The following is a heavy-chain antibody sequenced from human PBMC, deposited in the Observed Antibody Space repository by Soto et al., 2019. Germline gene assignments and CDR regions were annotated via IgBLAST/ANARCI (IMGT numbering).Heavy chain of an antibody. CDR2: INPRGGST. CDR1: GYTFTSYY. D-gene: IGHD2-15*01. Sequence: QVQLVQSGAEVKKPGASVKVSCKASGYTFTSYYMHWVRQAPGQGLEWMGIINPRGGSTSYAQKFQGRGTMTRDTSTSTVYMELSSLRSEDTAVYYCARDRRGYCSGGSCYAYYYGMDVWGQGTTVTVSS. V-gene: IGHV1-46*01. CDR3: ARDRRGYCSGGSCYAYYYGMDV. J-gene: IGHJ6*02.